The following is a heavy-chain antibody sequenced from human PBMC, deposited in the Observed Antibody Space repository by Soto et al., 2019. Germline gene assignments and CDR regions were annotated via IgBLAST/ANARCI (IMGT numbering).Heavy chain of an antibody. CDR1: GCTFSSYA. CDR3: AKASSIAARGWGLNY. J-gene: IGHJ4*02. D-gene: IGHD6-6*01. Sequence: EVQLLESGGGLVQPGGYLRLSCAASGCTFSSYAMSWVRQAPGKGLEWVSAISGSGGSTYYADSVKGRFTISRDNSKNTLYLQMNSLRAEDTAVYYCAKASSIAARGWGLNYWGQGTLVTVSS. V-gene: IGHV3-23*01. CDR2: ISGSGGST.